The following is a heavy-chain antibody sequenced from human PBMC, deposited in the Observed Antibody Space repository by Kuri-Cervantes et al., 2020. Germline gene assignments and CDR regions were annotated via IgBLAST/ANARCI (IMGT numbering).Heavy chain of an antibody. CDR1: GGSFRGYY. J-gene: IGHJ4*02. D-gene: IGHD2-21*02. Sequence: SETLSLTCAVYGGSFRGYYWNWIRQPPGKGLEWIGEINHSGGTNYNPSLKSRVTISVDTSKNQFSLKLNSVTAADTAVYYCASYGSRVTATHSLGYWGQGTLVTVSS. V-gene: IGHV4-34*01. CDR3: ASYGSRVTATHSLGY. CDR2: INHSGGT.